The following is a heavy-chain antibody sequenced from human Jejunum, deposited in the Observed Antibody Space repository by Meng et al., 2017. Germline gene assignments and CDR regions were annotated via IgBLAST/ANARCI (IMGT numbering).Heavy chain of an antibody. Sequence: ASVKVSCKPSGYTFSNYGISWVRQAPGQGLEWMGWIATNNDDTTYAQRLKGRVTMTTDITTNTVFMELRYLTSDDTAMYYCAVDSSSNTCYGFEYWGQGTPVTVSS. CDR2: IATNNDDT. CDR1: GYTFSNYG. D-gene: IGHD2-2*01. CDR3: AVDSSSNTCYGFEY. V-gene: IGHV1-18*01. J-gene: IGHJ4*02.